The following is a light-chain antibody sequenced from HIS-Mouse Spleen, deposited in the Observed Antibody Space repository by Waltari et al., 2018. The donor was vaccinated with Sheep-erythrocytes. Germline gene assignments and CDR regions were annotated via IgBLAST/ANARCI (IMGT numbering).Light chain of an antibody. V-gene: IGLV3-10*01. Sequence: SYELTQPPSVSVSPGHTARITCSGDALPKKYSYWYQQKSGQAPVLVIYEDSKRPSGIPERFPGSSSGTMATLTISGAQVEDEADYYCYSTDSSGNHRVFGTGTKVTVL. J-gene: IGLJ1*01. CDR1: ALPKKY. CDR3: YSTDSSGNHRV. CDR2: EDS.